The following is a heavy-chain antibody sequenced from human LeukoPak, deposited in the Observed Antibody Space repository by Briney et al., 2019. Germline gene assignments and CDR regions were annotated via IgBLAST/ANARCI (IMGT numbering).Heavy chain of an antibody. CDR1: GFTFRRYW. Sequence: GGSLRLSCAASGFTFRRYWMSWARQASGKGLEWVANIKQDGSEKYYVDSVKGRFTISRDNAKDSLYLQMNSLRAEDTAVYYCVGLGENYWGQGTLVTVSS. V-gene: IGHV3-7*02. CDR2: IKQDGSEK. CDR3: VGLGENY. D-gene: IGHD3-10*01. J-gene: IGHJ4*02.